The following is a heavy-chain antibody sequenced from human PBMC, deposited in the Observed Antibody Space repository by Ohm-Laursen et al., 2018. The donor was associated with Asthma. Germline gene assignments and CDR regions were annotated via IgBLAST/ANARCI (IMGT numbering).Heavy chain of an antibody. J-gene: IGHJ6*02. Sequence: SQTLSLTCTVSGGSIGSDDYYWSWIRQHPGKGLERIGYIYYSGSTYYNPSLKSRVTISVDTSKNQFSLKLSSVTAADTAVYYCARDGSSVAGTPYGMDVWGQGTTVTVSS. D-gene: IGHD6-19*01. CDR3: ARDGSSVAGTPYGMDV. V-gene: IGHV4-31*03. CDR1: GGSIGSDDYY. CDR2: IYYSGST.